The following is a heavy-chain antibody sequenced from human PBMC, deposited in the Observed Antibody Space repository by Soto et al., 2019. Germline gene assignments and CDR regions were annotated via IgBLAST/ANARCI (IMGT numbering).Heavy chain of an antibody. CDR3: AKNGQPPYYCYGMDV. CDR2: ISGYNGDT. Sequence: QGQLVQSGAEVKKPGASVKVSCKASGYTFTRYGTSWVRQAPGQGLEWMGWISGYNGDTNYAQKFQGRVTMTIDTSTLTTYMELRSLTSDDTAVYYCAKNGQPPYYCYGMDVWGQGTTVTVSS. V-gene: IGHV1-18*01. D-gene: IGHD2-8*01. J-gene: IGHJ6*02. CDR1: GYTFTRYG.